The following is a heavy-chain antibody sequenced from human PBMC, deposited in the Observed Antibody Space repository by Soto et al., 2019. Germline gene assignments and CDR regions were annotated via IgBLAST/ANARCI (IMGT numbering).Heavy chain of an antibody. D-gene: IGHD3-22*01. CDR1: GFTFDDYA. J-gene: IGHJ4*02. V-gene: IGHV3-9*01. Sequence: EVQLVESGGGLVQPGRSLRLSCAASGFTFDDYAMHWVRQAPGKGLEWVSGISWNSGSIGYADSVKGRFTISRDNAKNSLYLQMNSLRAEDTAVYYCAKPFYYDSSGYFDYWGQGTLVTVSS. CDR3: AKPFYYDSSGYFDY. CDR2: ISWNSGSI.